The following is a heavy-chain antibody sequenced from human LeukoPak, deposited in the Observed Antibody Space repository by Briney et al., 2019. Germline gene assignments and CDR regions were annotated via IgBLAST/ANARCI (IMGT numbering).Heavy chain of an antibody. CDR1: GFTFSNCW. D-gene: IGHD3-10*01. Sequence: GGSLRLSCAASGFTFSNCWMHWVRQAPGKGLEWVSRIESDGSRTRYADSVKGRFTISRDNSKNTLYLQMNSLRAEDTAEYYCARVTMVRGVNWFDPWGQGTLVTVSS. CDR2: IESDGSRT. V-gene: IGHV3-74*01. CDR3: ARVTMVRGVNWFDP. J-gene: IGHJ5*02.